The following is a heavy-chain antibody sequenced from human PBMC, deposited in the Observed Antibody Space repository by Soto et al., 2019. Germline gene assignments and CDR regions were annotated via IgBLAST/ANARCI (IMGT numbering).Heavy chain of an antibody. D-gene: IGHD1-26*01. CDR2: ISYSGST. J-gene: IGHJ4*02. CDR1: GASVSSGNYY. CDR3: ARASGSYYAY. V-gene: IGHV4-61*01. Sequence: QVQLQESGPGLVKPSETLSLTCTVSGASVSSGNYYWSWIRQPPGKGLECIGYISYSGSTNYNPSLKSRVPISIDTYKNQFSLKLSSVTAADTAVYYCARASGSYYAYWGQGTLVTVSS.